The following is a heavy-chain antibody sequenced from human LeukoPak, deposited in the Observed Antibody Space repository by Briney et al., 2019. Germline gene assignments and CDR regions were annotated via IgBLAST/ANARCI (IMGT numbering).Heavy chain of an antibody. CDR1: GFTFSNHA. V-gene: IGHV3-23*01. Sequence: GGTLRLSCVGAGFTFSNHAMTWVRQAPGKVLVSVSGISGSGDRTYYAHSVKGRFTISRDNSKNTLYLQMNSLTDDDSAVYYCAKDRIPVAGRQDIWDYWGQGTLVTVSS. J-gene: IGHJ4*02. CDR2: ISGSGDRT. D-gene: IGHD6-19*01. CDR3: AKDRIPVAGRQDIWDY.